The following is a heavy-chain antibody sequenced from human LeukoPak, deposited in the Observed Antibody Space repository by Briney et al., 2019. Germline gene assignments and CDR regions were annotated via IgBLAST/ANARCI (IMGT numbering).Heavy chain of an antibody. J-gene: IGHJ4*02. CDR1: GYTFTSYG. D-gene: IGHD6-13*01. CDR2: ISAYNGNT. CDR3: ARVSLPYSSSWSPGDY. Sequence: GSSVKVSCEASGYTFTSYGISWVRQAPGQGLEWMGWISAYNGNTNYAQKLQGRVTMTTDTSTSTAYMELRSLRSDDTAVYYCARVSLPYSSSWSPGDYWGQGTLVTVSS. V-gene: IGHV1-18*01.